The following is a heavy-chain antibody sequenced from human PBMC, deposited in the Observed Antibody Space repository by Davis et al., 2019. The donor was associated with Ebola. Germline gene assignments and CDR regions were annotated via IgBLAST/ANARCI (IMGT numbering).Heavy chain of an antibody. Sequence: GESLKISCAASGFTFSGSAMHWVRQASGKGLEWVGRIRSKANSYATAYAASVKGRFTISRDDSKNTAYLQMNSLKTEDTAVYYCTPGCYYGSGSYYNWFDPWGQGTLVTVSS. CDR3: TPGCYYGSGSYYNWFDP. CDR2: IRSKANSYAT. D-gene: IGHD3-10*01. J-gene: IGHJ5*02. V-gene: IGHV3-73*01. CDR1: GFTFSGSA.